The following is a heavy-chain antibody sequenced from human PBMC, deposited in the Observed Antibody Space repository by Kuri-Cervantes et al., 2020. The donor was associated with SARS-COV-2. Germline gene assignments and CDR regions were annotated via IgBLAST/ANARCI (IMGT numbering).Heavy chain of an antibody. CDR1: GFTFSSYW. J-gene: IGHJ4*02. CDR3: AREGFQYQLLRGAYFDY. V-gene: IGHV3-7*05. CDR2: IKQDGSEK. D-gene: IGHD2-2*01. Sequence: GGSLRLSCAASGFTFSSYWMSWVRQAPGKGLEWVANIKQDGSEKYYVDSVKGRFTISRDNAKNSLYLQMNSLRAEDTAVYYCAREGFQYQLLRGAYFDYWGQGTLVTVSS.